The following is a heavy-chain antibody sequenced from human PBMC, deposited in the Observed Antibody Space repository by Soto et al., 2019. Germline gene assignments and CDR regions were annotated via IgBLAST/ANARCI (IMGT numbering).Heavy chain of an antibody. CDR3: ARDDVLCDGGRCYGVPLDG. Sequence: EVQLVESGGGLVKPGGSLRLSCAASGFTVSSKYMSWVRQAPGKGLEWVSLIQNVGPTYYAAYVKGRCTITRDTYENTVHLEMDSLRAEDTAVYYCARDDVLCDGGRCYGVPLDGWGKGNRVTVSS. CDR2: IQNVGPT. J-gene: IGHJ6*04. V-gene: IGHV3-66*01. CDR1: GFTVSSKY. D-gene: IGHD2-15*01.